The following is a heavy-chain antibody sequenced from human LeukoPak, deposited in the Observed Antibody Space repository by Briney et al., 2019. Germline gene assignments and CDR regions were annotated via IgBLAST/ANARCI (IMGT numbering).Heavy chain of an antibody. CDR2: MNHSGST. Sequence: SETLSLTCAVYGGSFSGYYWSWIRQPPGKGLEWIGEMNHSGSTNYNPSLKSRVTISVDTSKNQFSLKPSSVTAADTAVYYCARVRITMVRGVITDYYYYYIDVWGKGTTVTVFS. J-gene: IGHJ6*03. CDR1: GGSFSGYY. D-gene: IGHD3-10*01. CDR3: ARVRITMVRGVITDYYYYYIDV. V-gene: IGHV4-34*01.